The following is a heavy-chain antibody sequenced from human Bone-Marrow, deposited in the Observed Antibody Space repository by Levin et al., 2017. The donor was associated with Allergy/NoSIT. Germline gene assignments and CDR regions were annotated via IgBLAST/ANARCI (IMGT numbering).Heavy chain of an antibody. CDR2: ISAYNGNT. D-gene: IGHD6-6*01. V-gene: IGHV1-18*01. J-gene: IGHJ6*02. Sequence: ASVKVSCKASGYTFSNYHITWVRQAPGQGLEWMGWISAYNGNTNYAQSLQGRVTMTTDTSTSTAYMELRSLRSDDTAVYYCARVVSSSSPDYYYYGLDVWGQGTTVTVSS. CDR1: GYTFSNYH. CDR3: ARVVSSSSPDYYYYGLDV.